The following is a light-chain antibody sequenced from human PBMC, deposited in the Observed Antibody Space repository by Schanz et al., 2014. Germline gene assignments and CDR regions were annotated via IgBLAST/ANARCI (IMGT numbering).Light chain of an antibody. CDR3: HQYINSPFT. J-gene: IGKJ3*01. V-gene: IGKV3-15*01. CDR2: GAS. CDR1: QSVSSN. Sequence: EIVMTQSPDTLSVSPGERATLSCRASQSVSSNLAWYHQKPGQAPRLLIYGASTRATGIPDRFSGSGSGTEFTLTISSLQSEDFAVYYCHQYINSPFTFGPGTKLDLK.